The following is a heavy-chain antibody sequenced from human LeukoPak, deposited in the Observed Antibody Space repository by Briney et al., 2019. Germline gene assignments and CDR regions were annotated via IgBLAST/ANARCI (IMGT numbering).Heavy chain of an antibody. J-gene: IGHJ4*02. Sequence: PSETLSLTCAVYGGSFSGYYWSWIRQPPGKGLEWIGEINHSGSTNYNPSLKSRVTISVDTSKNQFSLKLSSVTAADTAVYYCARGLGYCSSTSCSPRGYYFDYWGQGTLVTVSX. CDR2: INHSGST. CDR1: GGSFSGYY. V-gene: IGHV4-34*01. CDR3: ARGLGYCSSTSCSPRGYYFDY. D-gene: IGHD2-2*01.